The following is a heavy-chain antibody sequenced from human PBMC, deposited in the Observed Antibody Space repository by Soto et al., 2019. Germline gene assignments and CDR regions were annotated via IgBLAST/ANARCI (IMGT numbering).Heavy chain of an antibody. V-gene: IGHV3-9*01. Sequence: GGSLRLSCAASGFTFDDYAMHWVRQAPGKGLEWVSGISWNSGSIGYADSVKGRFTISRDNAKNSLYLQMNSLRAEDTALYYCAKDRIELEPYSGNYYYYMDVWGKGTTVTVSS. J-gene: IGHJ6*03. CDR3: AKDRIELEPYSGNYYYYMDV. D-gene: IGHD1-1*01. CDR1: GFTFDDYA. CDR2: ISWNSGSI.